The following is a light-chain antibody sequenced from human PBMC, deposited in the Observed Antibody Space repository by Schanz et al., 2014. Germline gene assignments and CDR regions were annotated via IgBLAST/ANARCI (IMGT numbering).Light chain of an antibody. J-gene: IGLJ3*02. CDR2: DTS. CDR3: LLSYSRARWV. V-gene: IGLV7-46*01. Sequence: QAVVTQEPSLTVSPGGTVTLTCGSSTGAVTSGHYPYWFQQKPGQAPRTLIYDTSNKHSWTPARFSGSLLGGKAALTLSGAQPEDEAEYYCLLSYSRARWVFGGGTKLTVL. CDR1: TGAVTSGHY.